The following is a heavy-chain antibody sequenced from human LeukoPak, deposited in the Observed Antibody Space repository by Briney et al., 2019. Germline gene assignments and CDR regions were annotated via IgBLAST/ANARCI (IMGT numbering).Heavy chain of an antibody. J-gene: IGHJ6*03. D-gene: IGHD5-18*01. CDR2: IYPGDSDT. CDR1: GYSFTSYW. V-gene: IGHV5-51*01. CDR3: ARHYGGSRYSYGHYYYYYYMDV. Sequence: GESLKISCKGSGYSFTSYWIGWVRQMPGKGLEWMGIIYPGDSDTRYSPSFQGQVTISADKSISTAYLQWSSLKASDTATYYCARHYGGSRYSYGHYYYYYYMDVWGKGTTVTVSS.